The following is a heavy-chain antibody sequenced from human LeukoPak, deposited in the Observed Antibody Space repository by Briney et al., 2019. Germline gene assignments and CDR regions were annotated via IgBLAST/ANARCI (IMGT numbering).Heavy chain of an antibody. CDR1: GGSISSYY. J-gene: IGHJ5*02. CDR3: ARGGYYGSGNDFRFDP. V-gene: IGHV4-4*07. D-gene: IGHD3-10*01. Sequence: SETLSLTCTVSGGSISSYYWSWIRQPAGKGLEWIGRIDTSGNTNYNPSLKSRVTISVDTSKNQFSLKLTSVTAADTAVYFCARGGYYGSGNDFRFDPWGQGTLVTVSS. CDR2: IDTSGNT.